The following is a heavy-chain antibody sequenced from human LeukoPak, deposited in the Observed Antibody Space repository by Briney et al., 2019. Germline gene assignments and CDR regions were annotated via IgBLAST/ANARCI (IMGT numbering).Heavy chain of an antibody. CDR1: EYSFTPYW. CDR2: IDPGDSYT. V-gene: IGHV5-10-1*01. CDR3: SKWGSGGDFDI. D-gene: IGHD3-16*01. Sequence: GESLRISCKGSEYSFTPYWSSWVRQMPGKGLEWMGRIDPGDSYTNYSPSFEGHVTISADTSISTAYLQWSSLKASDTAMYYCSKWGSGGDFDIWGQGTMVTVSS. J-gene: IGHJ3*02.